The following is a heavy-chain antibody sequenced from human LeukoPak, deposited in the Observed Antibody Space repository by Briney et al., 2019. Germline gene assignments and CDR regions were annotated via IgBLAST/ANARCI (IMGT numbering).Heavy chain of an antibody. J-gene: IGHJ4*02. CDR1: GFTFDDYA. CDR2: ISWNSGSI. CDR3: AKDLWLDY. D-gene: IGHD2-21*01. V-gene: IGHV3-9*01. Sequence: SLRLSCAASGFTFDDYAMHWVRQAPGKGLEWVSGISWNSGSIGYADSVKGRFTISRDNAKNSLYLQMNSLRAEDTALYYCAKDLWLDYWGQGTLVTVSS.